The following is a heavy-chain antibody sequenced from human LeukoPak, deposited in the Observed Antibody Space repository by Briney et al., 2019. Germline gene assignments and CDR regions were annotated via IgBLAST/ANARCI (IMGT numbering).Heavy chain of an antibody. CDR2: IIPILGIA. J-gene: IGHJ6*02. V-gene: IGHV1-69*04. D-gene: IGHD2-2*02. CDR1: GGTFSSYA. Sequence: EASVKVSCKASGGTFSSYAISWVRQAPGQGLEWMGRIIPILGIANYAQKFQDRVTITADKSTSTAYMELSSLRSEDTAVYYCARSSAHCSSTSCYTRHYGMDVWGQGTTVTVSS. CDR3: ARSSAHCSSTSCYTRHYGMDV.